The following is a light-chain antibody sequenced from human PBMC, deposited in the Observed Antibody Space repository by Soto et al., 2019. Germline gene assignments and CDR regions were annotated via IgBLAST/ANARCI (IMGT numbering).Light chain of an antibody. CDR2: DVS. J-gene: IGLJ2*01. CDR3: SSHTSSTLVV. Sequence: QSVLTQPASVSGSPGQSITISCAGTSSDIGAYNYVSWYQQYPVKAPKLMIHDVSNRPSGVSNRFSGSKSGNTASLTISGLQAEDEADYYCSSHTSSTLVVFGGGTKVTV. CDR1: SSDIGAYNY. V-gene: IGLV2-14*01.